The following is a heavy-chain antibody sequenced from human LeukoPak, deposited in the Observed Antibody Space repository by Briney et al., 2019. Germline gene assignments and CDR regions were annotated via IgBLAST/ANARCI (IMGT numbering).Heavy chain of an antibody. D-gene: IGHD3-22*01. V-gene: IGHV3-48*03. J-gene: IGHJ3*02. CDR2: IRSSGTTM. Sequence: GGSLRLSCAASGFTFSSYDMNWVRLAPGKGLEWVSYIRSSGTTMYYADSVKGRFTISRDNAKNSLYLQMNSLRAEDTAVYYCARDHHRRLYDSQARDTFDIWGQGTMVTVSS. CDR1: GFTFSSYD. CDR3: ARDHHRRLYDSQARDTFDI.